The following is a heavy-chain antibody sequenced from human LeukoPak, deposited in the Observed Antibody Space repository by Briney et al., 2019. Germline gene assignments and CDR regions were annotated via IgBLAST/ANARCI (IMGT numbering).Heavy chain of an antibody. J-gene: IGHJ3*02. Sequence: PSETLSLTCAVYGGSFSGYYWSWIRQPPGKGLEWIGEINHSGSTNYNPSLKSRVTISVDTSKNQFSLKLSSVTAADTAVYYCARKRNYRSSTSCYRGLGNDAFDIWGQGTMVTVSS. V-gene: IGHV4-34*01. CDR3: ARKRNYRSSTSCYRGLGNDAFDI. D-gene: IGHD2-2*01. CDR2: INHSGST. CDR1: GGSFSGYY.